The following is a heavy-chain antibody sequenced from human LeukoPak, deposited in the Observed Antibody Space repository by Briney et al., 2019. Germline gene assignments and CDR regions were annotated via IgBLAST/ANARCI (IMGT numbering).Heavy chain of an antibody. CDR3: ARRLTVTLFRYYYMDV. CDR2: IYHSGST. D-gene: IGHD4-17*01. J-gene: IGHJ6*03. V-gene: IGHV4-38-2*02. CDR1: GYSISSGYY. Sequence: SETLSLTCTVSGYSISSGYYWGWIRQPPGKGLEWNGSIYHSGSTYYNPSLKSRVTISVDTSKNQFSLKLSSVTAADTAVYYCARRLTVTLFRYYYMDVWGKGTTVTISS.